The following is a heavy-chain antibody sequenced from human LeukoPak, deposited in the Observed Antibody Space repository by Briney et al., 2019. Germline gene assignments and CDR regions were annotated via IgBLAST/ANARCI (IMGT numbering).Heavy chain of an antibody. CDR1: GYTFTSYD. Sequence: ASVKVSCKASGYTFTSYDINWGRQATGQGLEWMGWMNPNSGNTGYAQKFQGRVTMTRNTSISTAYMELSSLRSEDTAVYYCARGKYCSSTSCSFYYYYGMDVWGQGTTVTVSS. CDR2: MNPNSGNT. V-gene: IGHV1-8*01. J-gene: IGHJ6*02. CDR3: ARGKYCSSTSCSFYYYYGMDV. D-gene: IGHD2-2*01.